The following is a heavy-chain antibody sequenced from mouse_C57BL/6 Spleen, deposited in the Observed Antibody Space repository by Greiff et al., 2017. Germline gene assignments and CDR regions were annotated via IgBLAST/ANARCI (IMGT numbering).Heavy chain of an antibody. CDR3: ATGGSSYDWYFDV. CDR1: GYSFTDYN. J-gene: IGHJ1*03. CDR2: IHPNYGST. Sequence: VQLQQSGPELVKPGASVKISCKASGYSFTDYNMNWVKQSHGKSLEWIGVIHPNYGSTSYNQKFKGKATLTVDQSSSTAYMQLNSLTSEDSAVYYCATGGSSYDWYFDVWGKGTTVTVSS. V-gene: IGHV1-39*01. D-gene: IGHD1-1*01.